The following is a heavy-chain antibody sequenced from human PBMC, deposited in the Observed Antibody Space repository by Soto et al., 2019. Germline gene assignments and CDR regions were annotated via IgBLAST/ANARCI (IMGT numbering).Heavy chain of an antibody. Sequence: QVQLVQSGAELKKPGSSVKVSCEASGGSFISYSFTWVRQAPGQGLEWMGRIIPIQGKANYALKFQDRVTITADRSTRTAYMELRILRPEDTAVYYCAQSLLFVDHADMDVWGKGATGTLSS. J-gene: IGHJ6*03. CDR2: IIPIQGKA. D-gene: IGHD2-21*01. CDR1: GGSFISYS. V-gene: IGHV1-69*02. CDR3: AQSLLFVDHADMDV.